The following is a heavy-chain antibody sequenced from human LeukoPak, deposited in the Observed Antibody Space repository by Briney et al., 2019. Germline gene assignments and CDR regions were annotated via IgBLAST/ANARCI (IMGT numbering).Heavy chain of an antibody. V-gene: IGHV3-23*01. CDR2: ISGSGSST. J-gene: IGHJ3*02. CDR1: GFTFSSYA. D-gene: IGHD2-2*01. CDR3: ARYCSSTSCSDAFDI. Sequence: PGGSLRLSCAASGFTFSSYAMSWVRQAPGKGLEWVSVISGSGSSTYYADSVKGRFTISRDNPKNTLYLQMNSLRAEDTAVYYCARYCSSTSCSDAFDIWGQGTMVTVSS.